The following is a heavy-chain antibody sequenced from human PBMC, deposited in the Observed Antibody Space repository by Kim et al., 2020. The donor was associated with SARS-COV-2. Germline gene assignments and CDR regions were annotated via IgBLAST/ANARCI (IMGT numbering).Heavy chain of an antibody. J-gene: IGHJ6*02. Sequence: GGSLRLSCAASGFTFSSYSMNWVRQAPGKGLEWVSSISSSSSYIYYADSVKGRFTISRDNAKNSLYLQMNSLRAEDTAVYYCASLYPSGYDSAVNYGMDVWGQGTTVTVSS. D-gene: IGHD5-12*01. CDR2: ISSSSSYI. CDR1: GFTFSSYS. V-gene: IGHV3-21*01. CDR3: ASLYPSGYDSAVNYGMDV.